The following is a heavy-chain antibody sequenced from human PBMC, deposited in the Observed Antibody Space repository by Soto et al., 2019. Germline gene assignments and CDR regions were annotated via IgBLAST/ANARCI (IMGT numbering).Heavy chain of an antibody. J-gene: IGHJ4*02. CDR3: AKDWPGTSSVTSDY. CDR2: IINSGDTT. D-gene: IGHD4-17*01. CDR1: GFDFSTYA. Sequence: GGSLRLSCAASGFDFSTYAMSWVRQAPGKGLEWVSCIINSGDTTYYADSVKDRFTISRDNSRNTLYLHMNSLRADDTAMYYCAKDWPGTSSVTSDYWGQGTLVTVSS. V-gene: IGHV3-23*01.